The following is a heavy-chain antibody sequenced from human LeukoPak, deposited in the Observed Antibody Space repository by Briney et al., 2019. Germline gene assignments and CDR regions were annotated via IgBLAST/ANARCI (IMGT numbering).Heavy chain of an antibody. J-gene: IGHJ4*02. Sequence: GGSLRLSCAASAFTFSNYWMHWVRQAPGKGLVWVSRMNSDGSDTSYADSVKGRFTISRDNAKNTLYLQMNSLRAEDTAVYYCAKVTTLTSYYIDYWGQGTLVTVSS. V-gene: IGHV3-74*01. CDR1: AFTFSNYW. CDR3: AKVTTLTSYYIDY. D-gene: IGHD4-17*01. CDR2: MNSDGSDT.